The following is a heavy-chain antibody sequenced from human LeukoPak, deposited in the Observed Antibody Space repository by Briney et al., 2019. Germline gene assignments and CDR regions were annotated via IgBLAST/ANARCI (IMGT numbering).Heavy chain of an antibody. CDR1: GFTFNNYW. V-gene: IGHV3-74*01. D-gene: IGHD3-3*01. CDR3: ARVMSGYYVVLDV. J-gene: IGHJ3*01. Sequence: GGSLRLSCEASGFTFNNYWMHWVRQAPGKGLVWVSRIRTDGLETSYADSVKGRFTVSRDNAKNTLYLQMNSLRAEDTAVYYCARVMSGYYVVLDVWGQGTMVTVSS. CDR2: IRTDGLET.